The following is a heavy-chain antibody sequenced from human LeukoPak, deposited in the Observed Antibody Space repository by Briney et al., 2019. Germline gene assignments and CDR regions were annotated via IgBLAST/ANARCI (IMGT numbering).Heavy chain of an antibody. CDR2: ISSRSSYI. V-gene: IGHV3-21*01. CDR3: ARAMEYYYGSGSLTPFDY. CDR1: GFTFSSYS. J-gene: IGHJ4*02. D-gene: IGHD3-10*01. Sequence: GGSLRLSCAASGFTFSSYSMNWVRQAPGKGLEWVSCISSRSSYIYYADSVKGRFTISRDNAKNSLYLQMNSLRAEDTAVYYCARAMEYYYGSGSLTPFDYWGQGTLVTVSS.